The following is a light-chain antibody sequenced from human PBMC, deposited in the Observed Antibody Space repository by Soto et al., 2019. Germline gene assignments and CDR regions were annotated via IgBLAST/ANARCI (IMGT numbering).Light chain of an antibody. CDR1: QSISSY. J-gene: IGKJ4*01. V-gene: IGKV1-39*01. Sequence: DIQMTQSPSSLSASVGDRVTITCRASQSISSYLNWYQQKPGKAPKLLIYTTSNLQSWVPSRFSGSGSGTEFTLTISNLQPEDFATYYCQQSYSFFLTFGGGTKVDNK. CDR2: TTS. CDR3: QQSYSFFLT.